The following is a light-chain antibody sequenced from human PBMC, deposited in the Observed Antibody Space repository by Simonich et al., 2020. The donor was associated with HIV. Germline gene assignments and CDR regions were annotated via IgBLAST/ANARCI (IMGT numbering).Light chain of an antibody. CDR1: QTISTW. V-gene: IGKV1-5*03. Sequence: DIQMTQSPSTLSASVGDRVTITYRASQTISTWLAWYQQKPGKAPKLLIYKASNLESGVPSRFSGSGSGTEFTLTISSLQPDDFATYYCQQLNSYPRALTFGGGTKVEIK. J-gene: IGKJ4*01. CDR2: KAS. CDR3: QQLNSYPRALT.